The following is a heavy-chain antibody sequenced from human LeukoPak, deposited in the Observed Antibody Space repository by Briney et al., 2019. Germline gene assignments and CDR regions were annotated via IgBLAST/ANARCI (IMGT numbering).Heavy chain of an antibody. V-gene: IGHV1-8*01. CDR1: GYIFTSYD. D-gene: IGHD3-3*01. CDR3: ARGVNYDFWSGYYQGNDY. Sequence: ASVKVSCKASGYIFTSYDINWVRQATGQGLEWMGWMNPNSGNTGYAQKFQGRVTMTRNTSISTAYMELSSLRSEDTAVYYCARGVNYDFWSGYYQGNDYWGQGTLVTVSS. J-gene: IGHJ4*02. CDR2: MNPNSGNT.